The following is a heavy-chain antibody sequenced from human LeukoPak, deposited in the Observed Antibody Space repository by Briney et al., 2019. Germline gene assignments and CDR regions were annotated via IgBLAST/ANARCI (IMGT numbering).Heavy chain of an antibody. J-gene: IGHJ4*02. CDR2: IRSKVYGETT. CDR3: TRTPDYDAYFFDY. Sequence: GGSLRLSCTASGFTFGDYAMSWVRQAPGKGLEWVGFIRSKVYGETTEYAASVKGRFTISRDDSKSIAYLQMNSLKTEDTALYYCTRTPDYDAYFFDYWGQGTLVTVSS. CDR1: GFTFGDYA. V-gene: IGHV3-49*04. D-gene: IGHD3-3*01.